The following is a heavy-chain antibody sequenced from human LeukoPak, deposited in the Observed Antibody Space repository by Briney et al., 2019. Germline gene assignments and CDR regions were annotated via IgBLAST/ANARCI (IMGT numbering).Heavy chain of an antibody. CDR3: ARGVTMIVVVPPDY. V-gene: IGHV1-2*02. J-gene: IGHJ4*02. CDR1: GYTFTGYY. D-gene: IGHD3-22*01. Sequence: ASVKVSCKASGYTFTGYYMHWVRQAPGQGLEWMGWINPNSGGTNYAQKFQGRVTMTRDTSISTAYMELSRLRSDDTAVYYCARGVTMIVVVPPDYWGQGTLVTVSS. CDR2: INPNSGGT.